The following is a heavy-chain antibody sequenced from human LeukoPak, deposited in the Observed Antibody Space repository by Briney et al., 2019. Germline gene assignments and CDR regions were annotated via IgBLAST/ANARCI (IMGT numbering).Heavy chain of an antibody. CDR1: GYTFTGYY. CDR2: IIPILGIA. V-gene: IGHV1-69*04. Sequence: ASVKVSCKASGYTFTGYYMHWVRQAPGQGLEWMGRIIPILGIANYAQKFQGRVTITADKSTSTAYMELSSLRSEDTAVYYCARDREQQLVRWGQGTLVTVSS. J-gene: IGHJ4*02. D-gene: IGHD6-13*01. CDR3: ARDREQQLVR.